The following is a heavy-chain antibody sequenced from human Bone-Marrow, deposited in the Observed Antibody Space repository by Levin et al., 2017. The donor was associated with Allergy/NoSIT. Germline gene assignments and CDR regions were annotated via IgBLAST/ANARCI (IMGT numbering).Heavy chain of an antibody. CDR1: GFTFSSYS. CDR2: ISSSSSYI. V-gene: IGHV3-21*01. CDR3: ASSRTYYDFWSGYYPPVTTGYFDY. J-gene: IGHJ4*02. Sequence: GGSLRLSCAASGFTFSSYSMNWVRQAPGKGLEWVSSISSSSSYIYYADSVKGRFTISRDNAKNSLYLQMNSLRAEDTAVYYCASSRTYYDFWSGYYPPVTTGYFDYWGQGTLVTVSS. D-gene: IGHD3-3*01.